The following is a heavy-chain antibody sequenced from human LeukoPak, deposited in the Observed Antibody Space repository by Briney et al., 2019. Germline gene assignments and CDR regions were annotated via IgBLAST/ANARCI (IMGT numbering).Heavy chain of an antibody. Sequence: GASVKVSCKASGYTFTNYAISWVRMAPGQGLEWIGLISGYNGKTNYAQKLLGRVTMTTDTSTRTVYVLQMSLRSADAAVFIWWRDVGEGYCSGGSCSDYWGQGSLVTVSS. V-gene: IGHV1-18*01. J-gene: IGHJ4*02. D-gene: IGHD2-15*01. CDR1: GYTFTNYA. CDR3: WRDVGEGYCSGGSCSDY. CDR2: ISGYNGKT.